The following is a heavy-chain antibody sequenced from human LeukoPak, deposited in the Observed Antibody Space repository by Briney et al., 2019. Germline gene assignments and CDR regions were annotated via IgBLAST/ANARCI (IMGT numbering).Heavy chain of an antibody. V-gene: IGHV1-46*01. CDR2: INPSDGRT. CDR3: AREIGPRQLHLWASAFDY. D-gene: IGHD5-18*01. CDR1: GYTFTNYY. Sequence: ASVKVSCKASGYTFTNYYMHWVRQAPGQGLEWMGIINPSDGRTSYGQKFQDRVTMTRDTSTSTVYMELSSLRSEDTAVYYCAREIGPRQLHLWASAFDYWGQGTLVTVSS. J-gene: IGHJ4*02.